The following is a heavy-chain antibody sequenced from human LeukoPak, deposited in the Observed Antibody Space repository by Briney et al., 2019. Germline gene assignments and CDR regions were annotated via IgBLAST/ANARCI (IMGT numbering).Heavy chain of an antibody. CDR3: AREAYYYDSSGYYESVGAFDI. CDR1: GGSFSGYY. CDR2: INHSGST. J-gene: IGHJ3*02. Sequence: PSETLSLTCAVYGGSFSGYYWSWIRQPPGKGLEWIGEINHSGSTNYNPSLKSRVTISVDTSKNQFSLKLSSVTAADTAVYYCAREAYYYDSSGYYESVGAFDIWGQGTMVTVSS. D-gene: IGHD3-22*01. V-gene: IGHV4-34*01.